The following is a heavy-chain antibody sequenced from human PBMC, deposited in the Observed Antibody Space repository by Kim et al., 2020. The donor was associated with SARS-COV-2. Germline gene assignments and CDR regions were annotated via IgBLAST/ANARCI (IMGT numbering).Heavy chain of an antibody. CDR2: IYYSGST. CDR1: GGSISSSSYY. Sequence: SETLSLTCTVSGGSISSSSYYWGWIRQPPGKGLEWIGSIYYSGSTYYNPSLKSRVTISVDTSKNQFSLKLSSVTAADTAVYYCARYPYSSGWAIDYWGQGTLVTVSS. J-gene: IGHJ4*02. D-gene: IGHD6-19*01. V-gene: IGHV4-39*01. CDR3: ARYPYSSGWAIDY.